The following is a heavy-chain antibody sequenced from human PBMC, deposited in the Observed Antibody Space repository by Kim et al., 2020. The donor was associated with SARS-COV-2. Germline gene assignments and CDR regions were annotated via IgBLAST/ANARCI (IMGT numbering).Heavy chain of an antibody. CDR3: ASYSNYAGYFDL. J-gene: IGHJ2*01. D-gene: IGHD4-4*01. V-gene: IGHV1-69*01. Sequence: NYAQKFQGRVTITADESTSTAYMELSSLRSEDTAVYYCASYSNYAGYFDLWGRGTLVTVSS.